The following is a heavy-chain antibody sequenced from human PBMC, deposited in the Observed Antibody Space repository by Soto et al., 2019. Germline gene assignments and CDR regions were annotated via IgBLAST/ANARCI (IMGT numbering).Heavy chain of an antibody. CDR1: GGSISSGGYY. D-gene: IGHD2-15*01. J-gene: IGHJ5*02. CDR3: ARDRGTVVTWGWFDP. Sequence: QVQLQESGPGLVKPSQTLSLTCTVSGGSISSGGYYWSWIRQHPGKGLEWIGYIYYSGSTYYNPSLNRRVTISVDTSKNQFSLKLSSVTAADTAVYYCARDRGTVVTWGWFDPWGQGTLVTVSS. V-gene: IGHV4-31*03. CDR2: IYYSGST.